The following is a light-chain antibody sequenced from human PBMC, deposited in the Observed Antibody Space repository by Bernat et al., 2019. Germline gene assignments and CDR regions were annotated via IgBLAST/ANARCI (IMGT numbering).Light chain of an antibody. Sequence: DIQLTQSPPFLSASVGDRVTITCRASQVIGTYLAWYQQKPGKAPNLLIYGASTLQTGVPSRFSGSGSGTELTLTISSLQPEDSAAYYCQQLKSFPITFGQGTRLEIK. V-gene: IGKV1-9*01. CDR1: QVIGTY. CDR3: QQLKSFPIT. CDR2: GAS. J-gene: IGKJ5*01.